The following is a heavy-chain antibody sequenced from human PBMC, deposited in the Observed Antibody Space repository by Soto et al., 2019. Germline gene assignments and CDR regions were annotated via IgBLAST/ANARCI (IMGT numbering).Heavy chain of an antibody. Sequence: VQLVESGGGLVQPGGSLRLSCAASGFTFNSYEMSWVRQAPGKGLEWVSYISSSGDTRYYADSVKGRFTISRDSDKNSLYLQMNSLRVEDTAVYYCARDDDSSFRSRAFDNWGQGTMVTVSS. CDR3: ARDDDSSFRSRAFDN. CDR1: GFTFNSYE. CDR2: ISSSGDTR. V-gene: IGHV3-48*03. D-gene: IGHD3-22*01. J-gene: IGHJ3*02.